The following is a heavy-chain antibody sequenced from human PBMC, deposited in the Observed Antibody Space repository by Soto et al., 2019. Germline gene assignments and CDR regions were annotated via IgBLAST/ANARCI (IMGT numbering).Heavy chain of an antibody. CDR3: DIYCGSPSCFISLSDH. D-gene: IGHD2-2*01. V-gene: IGHV3-7*01. CDR2: INQDGSEK. Sequence: GGSLRLSCAASGFTFNGYWMNWVRQAPGKGLEWVANINQDGSEKSYVDSVKGRFTICRDNAKNSLYLQMNSLRAEDTDMYYLDIYCGSPSCFISLSDHWGPGTLVTVSS. J-gene: IGHJ4*02. CDR1: GFTFNGYW.